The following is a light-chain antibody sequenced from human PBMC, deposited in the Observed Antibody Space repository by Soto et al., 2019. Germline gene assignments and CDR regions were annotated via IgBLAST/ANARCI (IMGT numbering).Light chain of an antibody. Sequence: EIVLTQSPGTPSLSPGQRATLSCGASQWLSGRHLAWYQQKPYQSPRLLLYSSSIRATGVPDRIRCSASGTGFTLTIARLEPEDFAVYYCQQYGSSITFGQGTRLESK. CDR2: SSS. CDR1: QWLSGRH. V-gene: IGKV3-20*01. CDR3: QQYGSSIT. J-gene: IGKJ5*01.